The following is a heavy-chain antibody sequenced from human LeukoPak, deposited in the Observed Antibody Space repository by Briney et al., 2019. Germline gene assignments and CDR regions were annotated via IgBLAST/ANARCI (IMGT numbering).Heavy chain of an antibody. V-gene: IGHV3-21*01. Sequence: SGGSLRLSCAASGFTFSSYSMNWVRQAAGKGLEWVSCISSSSSYIYYAHSAKGRFTISRDNAKNSLYLQLNTLRAEDTAVYYCAREIAAAGFDYWGQGTLVTVSS. D-gene: IGHD6-13*01. CDR3: AREIAAAGFDY. CDR1: GFTFSSYS. CDR2: ISSSSSYI. J-gene: IGHJ4*02.